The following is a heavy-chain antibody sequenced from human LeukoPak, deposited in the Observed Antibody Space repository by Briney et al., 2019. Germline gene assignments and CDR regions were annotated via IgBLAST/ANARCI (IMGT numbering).Heavy chain of an antibody. CDR1: GYSFTTYW. J-gene: IGHJ4*02. D-gene: IGHD2-2*01. CDR3: ARRQGCSSTSCPPDY. V-gene: IGHV5-51*01. CDR2: IYPGDSDT. Sequence: GESLKISCRGSGYSFTTYWIVWARQMPGKGLEWMGIIYPGDSDTRYTTSFQGQVTMSADKSINTAYLQWSSLKASDTAMYYCARRQGCSSTSCPPDYWGQGTLVTVSP.